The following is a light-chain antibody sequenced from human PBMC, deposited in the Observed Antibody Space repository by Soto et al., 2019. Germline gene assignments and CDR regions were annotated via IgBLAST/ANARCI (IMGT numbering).Light chain of an antibody. CDR1: QSVSKWY. CDR2: HSS. V-gene: IGKV3-15*01. CDR3: QQYNTWHRT. J-gene: IGKJ1*01. Sequence: DIVLTQSPGTLSLSPGERATLSCRASQSVSKWYVTWYQVKPGQAPRLLIYHSSTRATGIPTRFSGSGSGTDFTLTISSLQSEDFAVYYCQQYNTWHRTFGQGTKVDI.